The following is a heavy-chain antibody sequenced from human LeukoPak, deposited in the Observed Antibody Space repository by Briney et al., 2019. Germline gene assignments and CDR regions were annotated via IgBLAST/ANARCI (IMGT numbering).Heavy chain of an antibody. CDR2: IYYSGSI. Sequence: SETLSLTCTVSGGSISSYYWSWIRQPPGKGLEWIGYIYYSGSINYNPSLKSRVTISVDTSKNQFSLKLSSVTAADTAVYYCARTPPNCSGGSCYSGVTFDLWGRGNLVTVSS. CDR3: ARTPPNCSGGSCYSGVTFDL. CDR1: GGSISSYY. D-gene: IGHD2-15*01. V-gene: IGHV4-59*01. J-gene: IGHJ4*02.